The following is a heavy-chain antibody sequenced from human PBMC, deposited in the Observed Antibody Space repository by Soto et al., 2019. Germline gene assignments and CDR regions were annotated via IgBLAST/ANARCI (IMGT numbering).Heavy chain of an antibody. CDR1: GGSISSYY. D-gene: IGHD3-10*01. V-gene: IGHV4-59*08. CDR3: ARRWGSVFDF. J-gene: IGHJ4*02. Sequence: PSETLSLTCTVSGGSISSYYWSWIRQPPGKGLEWIGYIYYSGSTNYNPSLKSRVTISVDTSKNQFSLKLSSVTAADTAVYYCARRWGSVFDFWGQGTLDTVSS. CDR2: IYYSGST.